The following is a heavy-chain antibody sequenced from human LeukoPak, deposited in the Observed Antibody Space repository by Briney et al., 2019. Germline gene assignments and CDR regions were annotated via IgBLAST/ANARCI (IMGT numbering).Heavy chain of an antibody. D-gene: IGHD2/OR15-2a*01. J-gene: IGHJ5*02. CDR2: IIPILGIA. V-gene: IGHV1-69*04. Sequence: GASVKVSCKASGGTFSSYAISWVRQAPGQGLEWMGRIIPILGIANYAQKFQGRVTITADKSTGTAYMELSSMRSEDTAVYYCARERDNSYSMAREFDPWGQGTLVTVSS. CDR1: GGTFSSYA. CDR3: ARERDNSYSMAREFDP.